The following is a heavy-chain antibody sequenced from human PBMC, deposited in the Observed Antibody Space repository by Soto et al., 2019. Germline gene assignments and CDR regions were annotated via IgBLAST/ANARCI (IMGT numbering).Heavy chain of an antibody. Sequence: ASVKVSCKASGYTFTSYGISWVRQAPGQGLEWMGWISAYNGNTNYAQKLQGRVTMTTDTSTSTAYMELRSLRSDDTAVYYCARDFYYDSSGWEAFDIWGQGTMVTVS. CDR2: ISAYNGNT. J-gene: IGHJ3*02. V-gene: IGHV1-18*01. D-gene: IGHD3-22*01. CDR1: GYTFTSYG. CDR3: ARDFYYDSSGWEAFDI.